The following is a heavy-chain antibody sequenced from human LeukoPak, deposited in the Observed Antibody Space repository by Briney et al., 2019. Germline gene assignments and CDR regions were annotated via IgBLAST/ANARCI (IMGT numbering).Heavy chain of an antibody. CDR1: GFTFSSYA. CDR2: IYYSGNT. J-gene: IGHJ5*02. D-gene: IGHD2-21*01. V-gene: IGHV4-59*01. Sequence: PGGSLRLSCAASGFTFSSYAMSWVRQAPGKGLEWIGYIYYSGNTNYNPSLKSRVTISVDTSKNQFSLKLSSVTAADTAVYYCARDVPETYSDRWFDPWGQGTLVTVSS. CDR3: ARDVPETYSDRWFDP.